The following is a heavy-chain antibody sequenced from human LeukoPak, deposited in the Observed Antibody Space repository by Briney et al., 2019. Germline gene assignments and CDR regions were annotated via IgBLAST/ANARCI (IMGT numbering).Heavy chain of an antibody. CDR2: ISYDGSNK. J-gene: IGHJ4*02. Sequence: GGSLRLSCAASGFTFSSYAMHWVRQAPGKGLEWVAVISYDGSNKYYADSVKGRFTISRDDSKNTLYLQMNSLRAEDTAVYYCARAALLDYFDYWGQGTLVTVSS. CDR1: GFTFSSYA. D-gene: IGHD2-15*01. V-gene: IGHV3-30-3*01. CDR3: ARAALLDYFDY.